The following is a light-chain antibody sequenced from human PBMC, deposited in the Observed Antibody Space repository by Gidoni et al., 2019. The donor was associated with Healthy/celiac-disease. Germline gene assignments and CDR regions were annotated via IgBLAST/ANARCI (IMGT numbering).Light chain of an antibody. CDR3: QQSYSNPHT. J-gene: IGKJ2*01. V-gene: IGKV1-39*01. CDR1: QSISSY. Sequence: IKMTHFPSSLSAPVGDRATITCRASQSISSYLNWYQQKPGKAPKLLIYDASSLKTGVPSRFSGSGSGTDFTLTISSLQPEDIATYYCQQSYSNPHTFGQGTKLEIK. CDR2: DAS.